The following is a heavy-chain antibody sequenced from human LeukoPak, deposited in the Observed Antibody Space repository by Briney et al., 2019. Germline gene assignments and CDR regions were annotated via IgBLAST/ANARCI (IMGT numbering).Heavy chain of an antibody. CDR2: IRCSSSYI. D-gene: IGHD5-18*01. V-gene: IGHV3-21*01. Sequence: PGGSLRLSCAASGFTFSTYSMNWVRQAPGKGLEWVSSIRCSSSYIYYADSVKGRFTISRDNAKNSLYLQMNSLRAEDTAVYYCARARGYSYGYGQACFDYWGQGTLVTVSS. CDR3: ARARGYSYGYGQACFDY. J-gene: IGHJ4*02. CDR1: GFTFSTYS.